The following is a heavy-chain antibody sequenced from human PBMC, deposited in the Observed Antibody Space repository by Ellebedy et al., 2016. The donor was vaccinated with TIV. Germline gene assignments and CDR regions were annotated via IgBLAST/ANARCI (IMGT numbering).Heavy chain of an antibody. CDR1: GYTFTGYY. D-gene: IGHD3-10*01. CDR3: SINRAGSSADY. V-gene: IGHV1-2*02. Sequence: AASVKVSCKASGYTFTGYYMHWVRQAPGQGLEWMGWVNPSSGGTKYAQTFEGRVTMTSDTSISTGYIELSRLTSDDTATYYCSINRAGSSADYWGQGTLVTVSS. J-gene: IGHJ4*02. CDR2: VNPSSGGT.